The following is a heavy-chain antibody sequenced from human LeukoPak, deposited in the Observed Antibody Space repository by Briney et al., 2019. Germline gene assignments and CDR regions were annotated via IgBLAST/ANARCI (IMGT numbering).Heavy chain of an antibody. CDR3: ARGFEKFDY. V-gene: IGHV4-59*01. CDR1: SGSISSYY. J-gene: IGHJ4*02. CDR2: IYYSGST. Sequence: SETLSLTRTVSSGSISSYYWSWIRQPPGKGLEWIGYIYYSGSTNYNPSLKSRVTISVDTSKNQFSLKLSSVTAADTAVYYCARGFEKFDYWGQGTLVTVSS.